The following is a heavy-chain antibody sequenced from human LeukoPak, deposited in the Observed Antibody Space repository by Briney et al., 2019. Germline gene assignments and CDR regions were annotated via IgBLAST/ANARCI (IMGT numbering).Heavy chain of an antibody. CDR1: GFTFSNAW. V-gene: IGHV3-15*01. J-gene: IGHJ4*02. CDR2: IKSKKDGATT. CDR3: TTCPSSGWYGGSDY. D-gene: IGHD6-19*01. Sequence: GGSLILSCAASGFTFSNAWMSWVRQAPGKGLEWVGRIKSKKDGATTDYAAPVKGRFTISRDDSKNTLFLQMNSLKTEDTAVYYCTTCPSSGWYGGSDYWGQGTLVTVSS.